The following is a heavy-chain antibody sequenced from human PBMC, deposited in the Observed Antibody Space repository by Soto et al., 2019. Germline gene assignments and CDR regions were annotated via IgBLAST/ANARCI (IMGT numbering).Heavy chain of an antibody. CDR1: AGSIGTYY. V-gene: IGHV4-59*01. D-gene: IGHD1-26*01. Sequence: SETLSLSCAVSAGSIGTYYWRWIRQPPGKGLEWIGDIYYSGSTIYNPSLKSRVSISVDTSKKQFSLKVTSVTAADTAVYYCARLNSGSVDYWGQATRVTVSS. CDR2: IYYSGST. CDR3: ARLNSGSVDY. J-gene: IGHJ4*02.